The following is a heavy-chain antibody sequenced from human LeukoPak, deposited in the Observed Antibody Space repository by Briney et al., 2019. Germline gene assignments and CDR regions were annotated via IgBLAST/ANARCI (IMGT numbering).Heavy chain of an antibody. J-gene: IGHJ6*03. D-gene: IGHD3-10*01. Sequence: SETLSLTCTVSGGSISSSSYYWGWIRQPPGKGLEWIGSIYYSGSTYYNPSLKSRVTISADTSKNQFSLTLSSVTAADTAVYYCARVGGEVTMVRGADTYYYYYYMDVWGKGTTVTISS. CDR1: GGSISSSSYY. CDR2: IYYSGST. CDR3: ARVGGEVTMVRGADTYYYYYYMDV. V-gene: IGHV4-39*07.